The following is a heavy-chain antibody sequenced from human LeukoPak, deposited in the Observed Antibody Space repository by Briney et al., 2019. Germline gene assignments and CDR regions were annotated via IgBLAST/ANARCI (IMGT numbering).Heavy chain of an antibody. CDR2: IYYICTT. Sequence: SETLSLTCTVSGGSVSKNTYHWGWVRQPPGRGLDWIAYIYYICTTNYNPSLKSRATISIDTSKNQFSLTFSSLTAAETAVYYCARFRSGGWYYFDSWGQGMPVSVSS. D-gene: IGHD6-19*01. V-gene: IGHV4-61*05. CDR3: ARFRSGGWYYFDS. CDR1: GGSVSKNTYH. J-gene: IGHJ4*02.